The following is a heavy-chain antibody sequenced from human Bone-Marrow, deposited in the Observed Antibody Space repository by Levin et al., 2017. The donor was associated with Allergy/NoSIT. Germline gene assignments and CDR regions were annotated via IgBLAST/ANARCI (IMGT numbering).Heavy chain of an antibody. J-gene: IGHJ3*02. CDR3: AGPAVIRGVGRGGPFDI. D-gene: IGHD3-10*01. CDR2: IYPGDADA. V-gene: IGHV5-51*01. CDR1: GYNFGNSW. Sequence: GGSLRLSCKASGYNFGNSWIGWVRQMPGKGLEWMGIIYPGDADARYSPSFEGHVTISADHSITPAYLHWSRLNASDRAFYYCAGPAVIRGVGRGGPFDIWGQGTMVTVSS.